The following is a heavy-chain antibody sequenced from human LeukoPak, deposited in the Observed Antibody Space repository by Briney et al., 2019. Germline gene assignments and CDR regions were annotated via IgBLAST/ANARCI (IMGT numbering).Heavy chain of an antibody. CDR3: VKARGDIVVLTGVTTTVSTSGFDA. CDR1: GCSFDDYA. Sequence: GGSLRLSCAASGCSFDDYAMHWVRQAPWKGLEWVYVINGDAGRTYYVDCVDGRFTISSDSTKNSLYLQMNSQRTEDSALYYCVKARGDIVVLTGVTTTVSTSGFDAWGQGTLVTVSS. J-gene: IGHJ4*02. D-gene: IGHD2-2*01. CDR2: INGDAGRT. V-gene: IGHV3-43*02.